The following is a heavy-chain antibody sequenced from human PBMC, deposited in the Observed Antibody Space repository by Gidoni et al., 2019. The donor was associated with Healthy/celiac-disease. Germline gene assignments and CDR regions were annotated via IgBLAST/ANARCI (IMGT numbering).Heavy chain of an antibody. CDR1: GGSISSYY. CDR3: AGYRPNDYGDYEIDY. CDR2: IYSSGST. V-gene: IGHV4-59*08. J-gene: IGHJ4*02. Sequence: QVQLQESGPGLVKPSETLSLTCTVSGGSISSYYWSWIRQPPGQGLEWIGYIYSSGSTNYNPSLKSRVTISVDTSKNQFSLKLSSVTAADTAVYYCAGYRPNDYGDYEIDYWGQGTLVTVSS. D-gene: IGHD4-17*01.